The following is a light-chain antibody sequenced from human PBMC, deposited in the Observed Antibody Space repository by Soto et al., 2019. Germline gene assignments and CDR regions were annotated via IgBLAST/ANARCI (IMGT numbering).Light chain of an antibody. V-gene: IGKV3-20*01. J-gene: IGKJ1*01. CDR3: QHYGTTPWT. Sequence: ETVLTQSPGTLSLSPGERVTLSCRASQSVCNRCLAWYQQNPGQSPRLLIYGASTRATGIPDRFSGSGSGTDFTLTISRLEPEDFAVYYCQHYGTTPWTFGQGTKVGIK. CDR2: GAS. CDR1: QSVCNRC.